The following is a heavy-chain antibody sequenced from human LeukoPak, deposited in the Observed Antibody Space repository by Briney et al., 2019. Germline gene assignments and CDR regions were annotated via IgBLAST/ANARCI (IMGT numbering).Heavy chain of an antibody. Sequence: GGSLRLSCAASGFTFSSYTMNWVRQAPGKGLEWVSSLSGTGRYIYYADLMKGRFTISRDNAKNSLYLRMNSLRAEDTAVYYCARSLRDAFDIWGQGTMVTVSS. J-gene: IGHJ3*02. V-gene: IGHV3-21*06. CDR1: GFTFSSYT. CDR3: ARSLRDAFDI. CDR2: LSGTGRYI.